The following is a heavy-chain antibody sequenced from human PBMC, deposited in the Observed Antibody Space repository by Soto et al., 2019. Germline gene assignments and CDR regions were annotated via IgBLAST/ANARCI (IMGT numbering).Heavy chain of an antibody. CDR2: ISNNGRST. V-gene: IGHV3-74*01. J-gene: IGHJ4*02. CDR1: GFSFGAHY. CDR3: AREVVAPDFYYLDF. Sequence: EVQLVESGGGLVQPGGSLRVSCAASGFSFGAHYMHWVRQTPGKGLLWVSRISNNGRSTFYADSVKGRFTISRDDAKKMVFLQMSSLRAEYTAVYFCAREVVAPDFYYLDFWGRGTLVTVSS. D-gene: IGHD2-21*02.